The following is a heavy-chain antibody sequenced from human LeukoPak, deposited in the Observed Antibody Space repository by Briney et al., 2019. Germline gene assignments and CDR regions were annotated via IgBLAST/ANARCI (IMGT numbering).Heavy chain of an antibody. J-gene: IGHJ6*04. D-gene: IGHD4-17*01. CDR3: ARDRSTVTTRVYYGMDV. CDR2: IYYSGST. CDR1: GGSISSGGYY. V-gene: IGHV4-31*03. Sequence: SETLSLTCTVSGGSISSGGYYWSWIRQHPGKGLEWIGYIYYSGSTYYNPSLKSRVTISVDTSNNQFSLKLSSVTAADTAVYYCARDRSTVTTRVYYGMDVWGKGTTVTVSS.